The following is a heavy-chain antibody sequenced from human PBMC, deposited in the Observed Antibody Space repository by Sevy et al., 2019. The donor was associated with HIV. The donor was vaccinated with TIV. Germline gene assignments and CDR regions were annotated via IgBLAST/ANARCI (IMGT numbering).Heavy chain of an antibody. D-gene: IGHD2-21*02. CDR3: AKVSDIVVVTDAFDI. CDR1: GFTFSSYA. J-gene: IGHJ3*02. V-gene: IGHV3-23*01. CDR2: ISGSGGST. Sequence: GGSLRLSCAASGFTFSSYAMSWVRQAPGKGLEWVSAISGSGGSTYYADSVKGRFTISRDNSKNALYLQMNSLRAEDTAVYYCAKVSDIVVVTDAFDIWGQGTMVTVSS.